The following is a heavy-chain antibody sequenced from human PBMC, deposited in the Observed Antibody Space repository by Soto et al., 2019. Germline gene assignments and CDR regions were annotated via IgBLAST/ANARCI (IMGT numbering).Heavy chain of an antibody. CDR1: GGTFSSYA. D-gene: IGHD2-15*01. V-gene: IGHV1-69*13. J-gene: IGHJ5*02. CDR2: IIPIFGTA. Sequence: ASVKVSCKASGGTFSSYAISWVRQAPGQGLEWMGGIIPIFGTANYAQKFQGRVTITADESTSTAYMELSSLRSEDTAVYYCARAPCSGGSCYPFEHSNRFDPWGQGTLVTVSS. CDR3: ARAPCSGGSCYPFEHSNRFDP.